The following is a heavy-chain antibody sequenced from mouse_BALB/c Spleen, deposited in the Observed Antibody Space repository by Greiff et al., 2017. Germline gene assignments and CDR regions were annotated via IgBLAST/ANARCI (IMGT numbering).Heavy chain of an antibody. CDR2: IYPGSGST. V-gene: IGHV1S22*01. J-gene: IGHJ2*02. D-gene: IGHD2-3*01. CDR1: GYTFTSYW. CDR3: TDGYYLNY. Sequence: LQQPGSELVRPGASVKLSCKASGYTFTSYWMHWVKQRPGQGLEWIGNIYPGSGSTNYDEKFKSKATLTVDTSSSTAYMQLSSLTSEDSAVYYCTDGYYLNYWGQGTSLTVSS.